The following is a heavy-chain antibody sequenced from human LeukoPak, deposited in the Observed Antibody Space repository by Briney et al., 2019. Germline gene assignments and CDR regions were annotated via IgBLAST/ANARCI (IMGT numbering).Heavy chain of an antibody. J-gene: IGHJ4*02. D-gene: IGHD2-15*01. CDR3: ARGRGGYYYDY. CDR2: INSDGTST. V-gene: IGHV3-74*01. Sequence: AGRSLRLSCAASGFTFSNFGMHWVRQAPGKGLVWVSRINSDGTSTSYADSVKGRFTMSRDNAKNTLYLQMNSLRAEDTAVYYCARGRGGYYYDYWGQGTVSPSP. CDR1: GFTFSNFG.